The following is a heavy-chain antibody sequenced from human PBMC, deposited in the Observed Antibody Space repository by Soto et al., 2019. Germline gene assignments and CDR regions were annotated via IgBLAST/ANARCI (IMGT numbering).Heavy chain of an antibody. CDR3: ARLKGDGDYSRYYYMDV. J-gene: IGHJ6*03. Sequence: PGVLLKICCKGSGYSCTSYWIGWVRQMPGKGLEWMGIIYPGDSDTRYSPSFQGQVTISADKSISTAYLQWSSLKASDTAMYYCARLKGDGDYSRYYYMDVWGKGTTVTVSS. D-gene: IGHD4-17*01. V-gene: IGHV5-51*01. CDR1: GYSCTSYW. CDR2: IYPGDSDT.